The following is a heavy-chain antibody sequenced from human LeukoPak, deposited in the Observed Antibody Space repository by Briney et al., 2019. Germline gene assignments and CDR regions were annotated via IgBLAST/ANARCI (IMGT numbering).Heavy chain of an antibody. D-gene: IGHD3-10*01. V-gene: IGHV4-34*01. CDR3: ARHRRPIFHGSGSYYY. CDR2: INHSGST. J-gene: IGHJ4*02. CDR1: GGSFSGYY. Sequence: PSETLSLTCAVYGGSFSGYYWSWIRQPPGKGLEWIGEINHSGSTNYNPSLKSRVTISVDTSKNQFSLKLSSVTAADTAVYYCARHRRPIFHGSGSYYYWGQGTLVTVSS.